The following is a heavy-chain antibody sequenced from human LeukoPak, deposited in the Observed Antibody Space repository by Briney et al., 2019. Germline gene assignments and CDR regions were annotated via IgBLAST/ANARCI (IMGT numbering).Heavy chain of an antibody. J-gene: IGHJ4*02. D-gene: IGHD2-2*01. Sequence: GGSLRPSCAASGFTFSTYSMTWVRQAPGKGLEWVSSISSSKNYIYYADSLKGRFTVSRDNARNSLYLQMNSLGAEDTAVYYCARRYCGSTSCQPLDYWGQGTLVTVSS. CDR3: ARRYCGSTSCQPLDY. V-gene: IGHV3-21*01. CDR2: ISSSKNYI. CDR1: GFTFSTYS.